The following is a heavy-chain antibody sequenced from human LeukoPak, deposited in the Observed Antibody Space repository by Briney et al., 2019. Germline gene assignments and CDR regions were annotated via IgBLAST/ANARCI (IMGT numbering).Heavy chain of an antibody. V-gene: IGHV4-59*08. CDR1: GGSISSYY. D-gene: IGHD4-11*01. Sequence: SETLSLTCTVSGGSISSYYWSWIRQPPGKGLEWIGYIYYSGSTNYNPSLKSRVTISVDTSKNQFSLKLSSVTAADTAVYYCAKKRDSDYYNYWGQGTLVTVSS. CDR2: IYYSGST. CDR3: AKKRDSDYYNY. J-gene: IGHJ4*02.